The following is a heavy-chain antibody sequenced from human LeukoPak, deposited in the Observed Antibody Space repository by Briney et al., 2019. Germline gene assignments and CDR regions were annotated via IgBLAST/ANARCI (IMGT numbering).Heavy chain of an antibody. V-gene: IGHV1-2*02. J-gene: IGHJ5*02. CDR3: ARGVRDYIVVVPAAIKVNWFDP. CDR2: INPNSGGT. Sequence: ASVKVSCKASGYTFTGYYMHWVRQAPGQGLEWMGWINPNSGGTNYAQKFQGRVTMTRDTSISTAYMELSRLRSDDTAVYYCARGVRDYIVVVPAAIKVNWFDPWGQGTLVTVSS. D-gene: IGHD2-2*02. CDR1: GYTFTGYY.